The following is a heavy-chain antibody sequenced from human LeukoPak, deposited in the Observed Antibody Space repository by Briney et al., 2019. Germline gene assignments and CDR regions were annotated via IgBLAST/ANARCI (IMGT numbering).Heavy chain of an antibody. Sequence: SETLSLTCTVSGGSIRSISYYWGWIRQPPGKGLEWIGSIYYSGSTYYNPSLKSRVTISVDTSKNQFSLKLSSVTAADTAVYYCARASPKFDYWGQGTLVTVSS. CDR3: ARASPKFDY. CDR2: IYYSGST. CDR1: GGSIRSISYY. V-gene: IGHV4-39*07. J-gene: IGHJ4*02.